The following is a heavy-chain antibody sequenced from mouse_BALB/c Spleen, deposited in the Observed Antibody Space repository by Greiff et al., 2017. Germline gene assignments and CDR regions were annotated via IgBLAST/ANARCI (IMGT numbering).Heavy chain of an antibody. CDR2: INPYNGAT. Sequence: EVKLQESGPELVKPGASVKISCKASGYSFTGYYMHWVKQSHVKSLEWIGRINPYNGATSYNQNFKDKASLTVDKSSSTAYMELHSLTSEDSAVYYCARGGYDYDECGFAYWGQGTLVTVSA. CDR3: ARGGYDYDECGFAY. CDR1: GYSFTGYY. J-gene: IGHJ3*01. V-gene: IGHV1-31*01. D-gene: IGHD2-4*01.